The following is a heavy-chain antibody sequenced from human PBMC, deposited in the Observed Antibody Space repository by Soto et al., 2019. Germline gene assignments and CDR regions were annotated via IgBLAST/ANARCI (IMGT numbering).Heavy chain of an antibody. CDR3: AADLPDWGAYAFDY. CDR2: IKSMPDGGTT. D-gene: IGHD3-16*01. J-gene: IGHJ4*02. Sequence: EVQLVESGGGLVEPGGALRPSCAASGFSFTYAWLNWVRQAPGQGLEWVGRIKSMPDGGTTDYAAPVKGRFTISRDDLGNTVYLQMNSLKTEDTAVYYCAADLPDWGAYAFDYWGQGTLVTVSP. V-gene: IGHV3-15*07. CDR1: GFSFTYAW.